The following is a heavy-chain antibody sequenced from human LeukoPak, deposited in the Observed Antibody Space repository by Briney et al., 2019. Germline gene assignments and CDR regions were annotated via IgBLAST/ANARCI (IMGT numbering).Heavy chain of an antibody. Sequence: SETLSLTCTISGGSISSSSYYWGWIRQPPGKGLEWIGSIYYSGSTYYNPSLKSRVTISVDTSKNQFSLKLSSVTAADTAVYYCARHRYGSGRRVDYWGQGTLVTVSS. CDR2: IYYSGST. CDR1: GGSISSSSYY. CDR3: ARHRYGSGRRVDY. V-gene: IGHV4-39*01. D-gene: IGHD3-10*01. J-gene: IGHJ4*02.